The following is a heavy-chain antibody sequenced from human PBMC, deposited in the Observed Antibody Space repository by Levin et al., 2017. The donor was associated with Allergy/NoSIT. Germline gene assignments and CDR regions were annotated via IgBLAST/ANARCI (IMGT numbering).Heavy chain of an antibody. V-gene: IGHV4-34*01. CDR3: ARESRTYYYDSSGYNLVYYFDY. CDR1: GGSFSGYY. Sequence: GSLRLSCAVYGGSFSGYYWSWIRQPPGKGLEWIGEINHSGSTNYNPSLKSRVTISVDTSKNQFSLKLSSVTAADTAVYYCARESRTYYYDSSGYNLVYYFDYWGQGTLVTVSS. J-gene: IGHJ4*02. CDR2: INHSGST. D-gene: IGHD3-22*01.